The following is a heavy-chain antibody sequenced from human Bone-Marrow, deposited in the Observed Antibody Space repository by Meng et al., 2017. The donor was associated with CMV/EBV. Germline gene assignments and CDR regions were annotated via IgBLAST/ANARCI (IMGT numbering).Heavy chain of an antibody. Sequence: GESLKISCAASGFTFSSYGMHWVRQAPGKGLEWVAVIWYDGSNKYYADSVKGRFTISRDNSKNTLYLQMNSLRAEDTAVYYCARADSTIFGVVIIRDGAFDIWGQGPMVTVSS. CDR2: IWYDGSNK. CDR3: ARADSTIFGVVIIRDGAFDI. J-gene: IGHJ3*02. V-gene: IGHV3-33*01. D-gene: IGHD3-3*01. CDR1: GFTFSSYG.